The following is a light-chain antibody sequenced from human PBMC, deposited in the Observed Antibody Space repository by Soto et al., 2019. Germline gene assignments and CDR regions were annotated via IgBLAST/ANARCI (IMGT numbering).Light chain of an antibody. CDR1: QSISSY. CDR3: QQSYSTPIT. J-gene: IGKJ5*01. Sequence: DIQMTQSPSSLSASVGDRVTITCRASQSISSYLNWYQQKPGKATKLMIYVASSLQSGVPSRFSGSGSGTDFTITISSLQPEDFATYYCQQSYSTPITFGQGTRLEIK. CDR2: VAS. V-gene: IGKV1-39*01.